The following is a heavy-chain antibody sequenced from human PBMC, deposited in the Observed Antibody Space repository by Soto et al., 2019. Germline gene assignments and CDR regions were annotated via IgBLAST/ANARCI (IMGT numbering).Heavy chain of an antibody. J-gene: IGHJ6*02. V-gene: IGHV4-59*01. D-gene: IGHD1-1*01. CDR1: GSYY. CDR2: IYYSGST. CDR3: ARAIGNWNQPYYYYGMDV. Sequence: PSETLSLTCTFSGSYYWSWIRQPPGNGLEWIGYIYYSGSTNYNPSLKSRVTISVDTSKNQFSLKLSSVTAADTAVYYCARAIGNWNQPYYYYGMDVWGQGTTVTVS.